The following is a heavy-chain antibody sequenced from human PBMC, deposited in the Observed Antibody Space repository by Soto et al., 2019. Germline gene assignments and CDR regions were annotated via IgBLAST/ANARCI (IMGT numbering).Heavy chain of an antibody. CDR2: IRSNGNNYAT. Sequence: EVQLVESGGGLVQPGGSLKVSCVASGFSFSGSAMHWVRQASGKGLEWIGRIRSNGNNYATAYAASVKGRFTISRDDSKNTAFLQMNSLKTEDTAVYYCTTRGTHPYSSDPFRDYWGQGSLVTVSS. D-gene: IGHD6-19*01. V-gene: IGHV3-73*01. CDR3: TTRGTHPYSSDPFRDY. J-gene: IGHJ4*02. CDR1: GFSFSGSA.